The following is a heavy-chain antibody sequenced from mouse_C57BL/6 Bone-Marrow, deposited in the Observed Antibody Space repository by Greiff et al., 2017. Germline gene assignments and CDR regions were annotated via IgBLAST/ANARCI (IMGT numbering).Heavy chain of an antibody. Sequence: VQLQQSGPELVKPGASVKISCKASGYSFTGYYMNWVKQSPEKSLEWIGEINPSTGGTTYNQKFKAKATLTVDKSSSTAYMQLKSLTSEDSAVYYCASSTVVADYWGQGTTRTVSS. D-gene: IGHD1-1*01. CDR3: ASSTVVADY. CDR2: INPSTGGT. V-gene: IGHV1-42*01. CDR1: GYSFTGYY. J-gene: IGHJ2*01.